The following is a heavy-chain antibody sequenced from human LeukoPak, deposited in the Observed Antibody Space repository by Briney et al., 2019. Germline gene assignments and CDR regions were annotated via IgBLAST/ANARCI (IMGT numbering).Heavy chain of an antibody. V-gene: IGHV3-23*01. CDR3: AKGNGYSYGRYYFDY. J-gene: IGHJ4*02. D-gene: IGHD5-18*01. CDR2: ITASGGNT. CDR1: GFTFSSYA. Sequence: QPGGSLRLSCAASGFTFSSYAMSWVRQAPGKGLEWVSAITASGGNTYYADSVKDRFTISRDNSKNTLYLQVNSLRAEDTAVYYCAKGNGYSYGRYYFDYWGQGTLVTVSS.